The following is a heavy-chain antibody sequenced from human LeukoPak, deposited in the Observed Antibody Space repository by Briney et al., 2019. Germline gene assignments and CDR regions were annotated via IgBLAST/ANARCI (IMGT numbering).Heavy chain of an antibody. D-gene: IGHD2-15*01. Sequence: SETLSLTCAVYGGSFSGYYWSWIRQPPGEGLEWIGEINHSGSTNYNPSLKSRVTISVDTSKNQFSLKLSSVTAADTAVYYCARGRGSCCPWGYYYGMDVWGQGTTVTVSS. CDR3: ARGRGSCCPWGYYYGMDV. CDR2: INHSGST. J-gene: IGHJ6*02. CDR1: GGSFSGYY. V-gene: IGHV4-34*01.